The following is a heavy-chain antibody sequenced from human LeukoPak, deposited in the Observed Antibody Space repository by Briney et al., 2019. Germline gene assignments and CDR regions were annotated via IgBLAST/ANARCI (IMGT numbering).Heavy chain of an antibody. J-gene: IGHJ4*02. CDR1: GFTFSGYT. V-gene: IGHV3-23*01. CDR2: ITTSDGNT. D-gene: IGHD7-27*01. CDR3: AKDGGLWVSAHWGDS. Sequence: GGSLRLSCAASGFTFSGYTMSWVRQAPGKGLEWVSTITTSDGNTYYADSVKGRFTVSRDNSKNTLFLQMNSLRAEDTAVYYCAKDGGLWVSAHWGDSWGRGTLVTVSS.